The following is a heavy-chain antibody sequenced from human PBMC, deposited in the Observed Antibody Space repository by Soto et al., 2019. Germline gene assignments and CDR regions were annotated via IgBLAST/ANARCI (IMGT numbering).Heavy chain of an antibody. CDR3: ATYYDILTGYTFDS. Sequence: SETLSLTYAVSRGSITSNWWSWVRKPPGKGLEWIGEIYHSGDTRYNPSLKSRVTMSVDKSKNQLSLKLNSVTAADTAVYYCATYYDILTGYTFDSWGQGTLVTVSS. J-gene: IGHJ4*02. CDR2: IYHSGDT. V-gene: IGHV4-4*02. D-gene: IGHD3-9*01. CDR1: RGSITSNW.